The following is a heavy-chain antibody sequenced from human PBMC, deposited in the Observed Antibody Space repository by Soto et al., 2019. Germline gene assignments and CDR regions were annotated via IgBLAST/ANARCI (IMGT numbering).Heavy chain of an antibody. D-gene: IGHD3-10*01. CDR1: GGSISSGGYS. V-gene: IGHV4-61*08. Sequence: SETLSLTCAVSGGSISSGGYSWSWIRQPPGKGLEWIGYISSSGGTNYSPSLKSRDTISLDTSKNQFSLILSSVTAADTAVYYCTRGSHFYYFDYWGHGTLVTVSS. CDR2: ISSSGGT. J-gene: IGHJ4*01. CDR3: TRGSHFYYFDY.